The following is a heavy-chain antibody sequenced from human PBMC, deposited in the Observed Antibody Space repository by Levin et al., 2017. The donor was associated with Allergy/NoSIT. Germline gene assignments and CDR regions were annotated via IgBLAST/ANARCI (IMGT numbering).Heavy chain of an antibody. D-gene: IGHD6-13*01. J-gene: IGHJ6*03. V-gene: IGHV3-30*03. CDR2: ISYDGSNK. Sequence: GESLKISCAASGFTFSSYGMHWVHQAPGKGLEWVAVISYDGSNKYYADSVKGRFTISRDNSKNTLYLQMNSLRAEDTAVYYCARYSSSWYRHYYYYMDVWGKGTTVTVSS. CDR3: ARYSSSWYRHYYYYMDV. CDR1: GFTFSSYG.